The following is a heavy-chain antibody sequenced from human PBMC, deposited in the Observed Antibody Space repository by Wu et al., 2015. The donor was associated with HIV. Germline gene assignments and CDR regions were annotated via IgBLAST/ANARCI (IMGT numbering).Heavy chain of an antibody. CDR3: ARGGVYTINVGDYSYYYYMDV. D-gene: IGHD3-16*01. V-gene: IGHV1-69*12. Sequence: VQLVQSGAEMKKPGSSVKLSCKASGDTFSSYAINWVRQAPGQGLEWMGGIIPLFGTANYAQNFQGSVTITADESASTAYMELRSLRSDDTAVYYCARGGVYTINVGDYSYYYYMDVWGKGTTVTVSS. CDR2: IIPLFGTA. CDR1: GDTFSSYA. J-gene: IGHJ6*03.